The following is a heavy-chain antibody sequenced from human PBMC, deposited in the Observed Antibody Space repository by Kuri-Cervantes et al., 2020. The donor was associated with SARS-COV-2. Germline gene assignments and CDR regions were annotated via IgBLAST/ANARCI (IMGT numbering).Heavy chain of an antibody. D-gene: IGHD2-2*01. CDR3: ARARYCSSTSCYSPPYYYYGMDV. CDR2: INHSGST. V-gene: IGHV4-34*01. CDR1: GGSFSGYY. Sequence: ESLKISCAVYGGSFSGYYWSWVRQPPGKGLEWIGEINHSGSTNYNPSLKSRVTISVDTSKNQFSLKLSSVTAADTAVYYCARARYCSSTSCYSPPYYYYGMDVWGQGTMVTVSS. J-gene: IGHJ6*02.